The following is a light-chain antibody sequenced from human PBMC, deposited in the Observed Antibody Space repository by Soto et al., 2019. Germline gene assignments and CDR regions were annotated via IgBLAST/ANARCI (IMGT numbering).Light chain of an antibody. J-gene: IGLJ1*01. Sequence: QSVLTQPASVSGSPGQSITISCTGTSSDVGAYTFVYWYQQHPDKVPKLMIFDDSRRPSGVSDRFSGSKSGTTASLTISGLQPEDEADYYCSSYTRSSTDVFGSGTKLTVL. CDR2: DDS. CDR3: SSYTRSSTDV. CDR1: SSDVGAYTF. V-gene: IGLV2-14*03.